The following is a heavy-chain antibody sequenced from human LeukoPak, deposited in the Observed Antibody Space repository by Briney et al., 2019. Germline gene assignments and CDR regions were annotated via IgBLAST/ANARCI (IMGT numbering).Heavy chain of an antibody. CDR2: IYSGGST. CDR3: ASFGDSSGYY. J-gene: IGHJ4*02. Sequence: PGGSLRLPCAASGFTVSSNYMSWVRQAPGNGLEWVSVIYSGGSTYYADSVKGRFTISRDNSKNTLYLQMNSLRAEDTAVYYCASFGDSSGYYWGQGTLVTVSS. CDR1: GFTVSSNY. V-gene: IGHV3-66*01. D-gene: IGHD3-22*01.